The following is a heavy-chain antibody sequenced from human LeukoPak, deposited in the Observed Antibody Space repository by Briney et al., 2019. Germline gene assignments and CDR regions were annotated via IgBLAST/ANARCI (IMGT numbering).Heavy chain of an antibody. J-gene: IGHJ3*02. CDR1: GGSITSSY. V-gene: IGHV4-59*01. Sequence: PSETLSLTCSVSGGSITSSYWSWVRQSPGNGVEWIGYIYYTGDTTYNPSLKGRVTISVDTSKNQFSLKLISLTAADTAVYYCARTTVINKGSSFDIWGQGTLVTVSS. CDR2: IYYTGDT. D-gene: IGHD4-17*01. CDR3: ARTTVINKGSSFDI.